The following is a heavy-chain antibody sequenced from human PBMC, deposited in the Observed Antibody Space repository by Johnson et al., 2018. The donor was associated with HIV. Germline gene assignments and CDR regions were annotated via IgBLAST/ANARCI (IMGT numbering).Heavy chain of an antibody. D-gene: IGHD4-17*01. CDR2: ISSGGNSI. CDR1: GFAFSDYY. CDR3: ARVHADAVTTWCEGAYDI. Sequence: QVQLVESGGGVVQPGRSLRLSCAASGFAFSDYYMSWIRQAPGKGLEWVSYISSGGNSIHYADSVKGRFNISRDNVKNSLYLQMNSLRAEDTAVYYCARVHADAVTTWCEGAYDIWGQGTMVTVSS. J-gene: IGHJ3*02. V-gene: IGHV3-11*04.